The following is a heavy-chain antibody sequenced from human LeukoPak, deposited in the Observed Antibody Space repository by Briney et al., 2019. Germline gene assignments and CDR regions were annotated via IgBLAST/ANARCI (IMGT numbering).Heavy chain of an antibody. CDR2: IRYDGSNK. D-gene: IGHD3-9*01. V-gene: IGHV3-30*02. CDR3: AKDPHIHDYDILTGYYNWFDP. J-gene: IGHJ5*02. CDR1: GFTFSSYG. Sequence: PGGSLRLSCAASGFTFSSYGMHWVRQAPGKGLEWVAFIRYDGSNKYYADSVKGRFTISRDNSKNTLYLQMNSLRAEDTAVYYCAKDPHIHDYDILTGYYNWFDPWGQGTLVTVSS.